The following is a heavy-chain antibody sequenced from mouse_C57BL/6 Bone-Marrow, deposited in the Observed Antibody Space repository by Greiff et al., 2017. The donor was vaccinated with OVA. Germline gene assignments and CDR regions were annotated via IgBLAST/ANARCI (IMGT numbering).Heavy chain of an antibody. J-gene: IGHJ2*01. Sequence: QVQLQQPGAELVKPGASVKLSCKASGYTFTSYWMHWVKQRPGQGLEWIEMIHPNSGSTNYNEKFKSKATLTVDKSSSTAYMQLSSLTSEDSAVYYCARCSMIKDYFDYWGQGTTLTVSS. CDR3: ARCSMIKDYFDY. D-gene: IGHD2-4*01. CDR1: GYTFTSYW. V-gene: IGHV1-64*01. CDR2: IHPNSGST.